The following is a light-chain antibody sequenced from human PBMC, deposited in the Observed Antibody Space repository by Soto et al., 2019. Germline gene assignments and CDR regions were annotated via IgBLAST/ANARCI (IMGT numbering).Light chain of an antibody. J-gene: IGKJ1*01. V-gene: IGKV3-15*01. CDR2: GAS. CDR1: QSVSSN. Sequence: EIVLTQSPATLSVSPGERATLSCRASQSVSSNLAWYQQKPGQAPRLLIYGASTRATGIPARFSGSGSGRAVTLTNIILQSEDFAFFYLQHYNNCPPIAFGQGTKVDI. CDR3: QHYNNCPPIA.